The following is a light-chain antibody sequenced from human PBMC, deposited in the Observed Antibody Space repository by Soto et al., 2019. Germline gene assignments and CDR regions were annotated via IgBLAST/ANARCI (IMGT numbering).Light chain of an antibody. J-gene: IGLJ2*01. CDR1: SSNFGTNP. V-gene: IGLV1-44*01. CDR2: TNT. CDR3: AGWDDSLDGLV. Sequence: QSVLTQPPSASGTPGQRVTISCSGSSSNFGTNPVNWYQQLPGTAPKLLIYTNTQRPSGVPDRFSASKSGTSASLAISRLQSEDEADYYCAGWDDSLDGLVFGGGTKLTVL.